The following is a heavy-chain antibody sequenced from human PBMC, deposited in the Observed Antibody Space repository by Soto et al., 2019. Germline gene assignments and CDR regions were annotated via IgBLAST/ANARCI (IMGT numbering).Heavy chain of an antibody. Sequence: QVQLVQSGAEVKKPGASVKVSCKTSGYTFTTYGISWVRQAPGQGLEWMGWISPYNGNTKYAQKLQGRVTMTADTHTSTAYMDLRGLTSDDTAVYYFSRGWCGECVYCFDYWGQGTLVTVSS. CDR3: SRGWCGECVYCFDY. V-gene: IGHV1-18*01. J-gene: IGHJ4*02. CDR2: ISPYNGNT. D-gene: IGHD3-10*01. CDR1: GYTFTTYG.